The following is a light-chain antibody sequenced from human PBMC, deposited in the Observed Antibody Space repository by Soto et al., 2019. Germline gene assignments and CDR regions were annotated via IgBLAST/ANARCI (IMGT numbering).Light chain of an antibody. CDR1: QSISSW. J-gene: IGKJ3*01. CDR2: DAS. V-gene: IGKV1-5*01. CDR3: QQYKNSPFT. Sequence: DIQMTQSPSTLSASVGDRLSITCRASQSISSWLAWYQQKPGKAPKLLIYDASSLQSGVPSRFSGSESGAEFTLTISGLQPDDFATYYCQQYKNSPFTFGPGT.